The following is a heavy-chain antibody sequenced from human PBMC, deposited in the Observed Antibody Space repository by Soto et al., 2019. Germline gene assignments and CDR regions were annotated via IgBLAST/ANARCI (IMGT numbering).Heavy chain of an antibody. Sequence: PSETLSLTCTVSGGSISSGGYYWSWIRQHPGKGLEWIGYIYYSGSTYYNPSLKTRVTISVDTSKNQFSLKLSSVTAADTAVYYCARVYSGSYSESWGRGTLVTVSS. CDR1: GGSISSGGYY. CDR2: IYYSGST. CDR3: ARVYSGSYSES. J-gene: IGHJ4*02. V-gene: IGHV4-31*03. D-gene: IGHD1-26*01.